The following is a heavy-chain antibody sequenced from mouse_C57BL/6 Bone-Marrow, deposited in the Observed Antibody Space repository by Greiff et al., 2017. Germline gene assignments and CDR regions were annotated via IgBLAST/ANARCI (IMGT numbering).Heavy chain of an antibody. Sequence: QVQLKQSGAELVRPGASVKLSCKASGYTFTDYYINWVKQRPGQGLEWIARIYPGSGNTYYNEKFKGKATLTAEKSSSTAYMQLSSLTSEDSAVYFCARFYYDGSSPHWYFDVWGTGTTVTVSS. V-gene: IGHV1-76*01. D-gene: IGHD1-1*01. CDR2: IYPGSGNT. J-gene: IGHJ1*03. CDR1: GYTFTDYY. CDR3: ARFYYDGSSPHWYFDV.